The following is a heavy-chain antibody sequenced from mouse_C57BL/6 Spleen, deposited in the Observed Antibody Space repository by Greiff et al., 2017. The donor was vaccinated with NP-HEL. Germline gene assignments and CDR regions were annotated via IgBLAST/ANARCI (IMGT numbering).Heavy chain of an antibody. CDR3: ARSVVANWYFDV. V-gene: IGHV1-82*01. CDR2: IYPGDGDT. D-gene: IGHD1-1*01. CDR1: GYAFSSSW. J-gene: IGHJ1*03. Sequence: VQLQQSGPELVKPGASVKISCKASGYAFSSSWMNWVKQRPGKGLEWIGRIYPGDGDTNYNGKFKGKATLTADKSSSTAYMQLSSLTSEDSAVYFCARSVVANWYFDVWGTGTTVTVSS.